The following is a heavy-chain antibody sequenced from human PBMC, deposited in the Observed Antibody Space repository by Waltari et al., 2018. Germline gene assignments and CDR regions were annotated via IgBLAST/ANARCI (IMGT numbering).Heavy chain of an antibody. Sequence: QVQLVQSGAEVKKPGASVKVSCKASGYTFTSYYMHWVRQAPGQGLEWMGIINPSGGSTSYAQKFQGRVTMTRDTSTSTVYMELSSLRSEDTAVYYCARDPRRMATIPSPPDYWGQGTLVTVSS. CDR2: INPSGGST. D-gene: IGHD5-12*01. V-gene: IGHV1-46*01. J-gene: IGHJ4*02. CDR1: GYTFTSYY. CDR3: ARDPRRMATIPSPPDY.